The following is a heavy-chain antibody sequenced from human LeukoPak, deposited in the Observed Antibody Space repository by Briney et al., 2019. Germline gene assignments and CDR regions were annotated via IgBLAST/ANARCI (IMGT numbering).Heavy chain of an antibody. V-gene: IGHV4-61*02. Sequence: PSETLSLTCTVSGGSISSGSYYWSWIRQPAGKGLEWIGRIYTSGSTNYNPSLKSRVTISVDTSKNQFSLKLSSVTAADTAVYYRARGCYFDWLNWFDPWGQGTLVTVSS. J-gene: IGHJ5*02. CDR2: IYTSGST. CDR3: ARGCYFDWLNWFDP. CDR1: GGSISSGSYY. D-gene: IGHD3-9*01.